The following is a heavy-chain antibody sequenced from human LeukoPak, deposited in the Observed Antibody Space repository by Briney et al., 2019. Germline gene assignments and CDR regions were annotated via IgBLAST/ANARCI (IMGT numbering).Heavy chain of an antibody. CDR2: IKSKTDGGTT. J-gene: IGHJ3*01. Sequence: PGGSLRLSCAASGFTFSNAWMSWVRQAPGKGLEWVGRIKSKTDGGTTDYAAPVKGRFTISRDDSKNTLYLQMNSLKTEDTAVXXXTTLRPYIQPRWGQGTMVTVSS. CDR3: TTLRPYIQPR. D-gene: IGHD5-18*01. CDR1: GFTFSNAW. V-gene: IGHV3-15*01.